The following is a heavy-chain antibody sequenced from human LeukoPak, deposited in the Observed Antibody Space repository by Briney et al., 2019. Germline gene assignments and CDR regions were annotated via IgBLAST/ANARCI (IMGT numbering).Heavy chain of an antibody. Sequence: ASVKVSCKVSGYTLTELSMHWVRQAPGKGLEWMGGFDPEDGETIYAQKFQGRVTMTEDTSTDTAYMELSSLRSEDTAVYYCPTDMTLEKGWYRYYYGMDVWGQGTTVTVSS. CDR1: GYTLTELS. J-gene: IGHJ6*02. D-gene: IGHD6-19*01. CDR3: PTDMTLEKGWYRYYYGMDV. CDR2: FDPEDGET. V-gene: IGHV1-24*01.